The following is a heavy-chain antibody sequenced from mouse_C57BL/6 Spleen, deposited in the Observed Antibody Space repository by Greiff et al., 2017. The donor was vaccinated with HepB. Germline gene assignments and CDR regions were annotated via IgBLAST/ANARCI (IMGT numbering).Heavy chain of an antibody. CDR3: ARGIHYFDY. CDR1: GYTFTSYW. V-gene: IGHV1-50*01. J-gene: IGHJ2*01. CDR2: IDPSDSYT. Sequence: QVQLQQPGAELVKPGASVKLSCKASGYTFTSYWMQWVKQRPGQGLEWIGEIDPSDSYTNYNQKFKGKATLTVDTSSSTAYMQLSSLTSEDSAVYYCARGIHYFDYWGQGTTLTVSS.